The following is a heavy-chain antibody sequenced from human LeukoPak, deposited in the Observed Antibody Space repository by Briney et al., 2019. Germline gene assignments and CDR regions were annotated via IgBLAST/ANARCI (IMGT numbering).Heavy chain of an antibody. CDR3: ARGRDSDYAFDY. D-gene: IGHD4-17*01. Sequence: GSLRLSCAASGFTFSSYTINWVRQAPGKGLEWVSSISSGSSDIYYADSVKGRFTISRDNAKNSLYLQMNSLRAEDTAVYYCARGRDSDYAFDYWGQGTLVTVSS. V-gene: IGHV3-21*01. J-gene: IGHJ4*02. CDR1: GFTFSSYT. CDR2: ISSGSSDI.